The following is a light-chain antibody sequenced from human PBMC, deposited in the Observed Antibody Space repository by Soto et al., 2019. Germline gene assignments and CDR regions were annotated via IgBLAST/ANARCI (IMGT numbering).Light chain of an antibody. CDR2: AAS. Sequence: DIQMTQSPSSLSASVGDRVTITCRASQSISSYLNWYQQKPGKAPKLLIYAASSLQSGVPSRFSGSGSGTDFTLTISSLHPEDFATYYCQQRYSTLSFGGGTKVEIK. CDR3: QQRYSTLS. J-gene: IGKJ4*02. V-gene: IGKV1-39*01. CDR1: QSISSY.